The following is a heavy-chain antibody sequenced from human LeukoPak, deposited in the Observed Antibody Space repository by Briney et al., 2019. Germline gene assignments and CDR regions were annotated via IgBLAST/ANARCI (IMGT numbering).Heavy chain of an antibody. CDR1: GFTFSSYS. D-gene: IGHD6-6*01. J-gene: IGHJ4*02. CDR2: ISSSSSTI. V-gene: IGHV3-48*01. CDR3: AREPPSVAALPTDY. Sequence: GGSLRLSCAASGFTFSSYSMNWFRQAPGKGLEWVSYISSSSSTIYYADSVKGRFTISRDNAKNSLYLQMNSLRAEDAAVYYCAREPPSVAALPTDYWGQGTLVTVSS.